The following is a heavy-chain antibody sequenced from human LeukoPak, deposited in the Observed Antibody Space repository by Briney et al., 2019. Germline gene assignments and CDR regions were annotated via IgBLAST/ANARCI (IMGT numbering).Heavy chain of an antibody. D-gene: IGHD3-16*01. CDR2: IYYSGST. Sequence: PSETLSLTCTVSGGSISSYYWSWIRQPPGKGLEYIGYIYYSGSTNYNPSLKSRLTISVDTSKNQFSLKLSSVTAADTAVYYCARETSQKGAHYMDVWGKGTTVTISS. CDR1: GGSISSYY. CDR3: ARETSQKGAHYMDV. V-gene: IGHV4-59*01. J-gene: IGHJ6*03.